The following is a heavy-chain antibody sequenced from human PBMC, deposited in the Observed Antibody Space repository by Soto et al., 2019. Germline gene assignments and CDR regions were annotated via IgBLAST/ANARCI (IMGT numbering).Heavy chain of an antibody. CDR1: GFTVSNNY. J-gene: IGHJ4*02. V-gene: IGHV3-53*01. D-gene: IGHD3-10*01. Sequence: EVQLVESGGGLIQPGGSLRLSCAVSGFTVSNNYMSWVRQAPGKGLEGVSVIYSGGYTAYGDSVKGRFTISRDNSKNTIYLHRNSRGAAATAVYYWGTRPGGGGYWGQGTLVTVSS. CDR2: IYSGGYT. CDR3: GTRPGGGGY.